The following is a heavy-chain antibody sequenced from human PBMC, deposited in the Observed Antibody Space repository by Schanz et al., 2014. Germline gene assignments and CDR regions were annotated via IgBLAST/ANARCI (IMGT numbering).Heavy chain of an antibody. V-gene: IGHV4-31*09. CDR2: IYYSGNT. J-gene: IGHJ4*02. Sequence: QVQLQESGPGLVKPSQTLSLTCTVSGGSVSSGGDYWSWIRQHPGKGLEWIGYIYYSGNTYYNPSLKSRATIPVDRSKNQFSLRLDSVTAADTAVYYCALREKPYGPFASWGQGALVTVSS. CDR1: GGSVSSGGDY. CDR3: ALREKPYGPFAS. D-gene: IGHD3-10*01.